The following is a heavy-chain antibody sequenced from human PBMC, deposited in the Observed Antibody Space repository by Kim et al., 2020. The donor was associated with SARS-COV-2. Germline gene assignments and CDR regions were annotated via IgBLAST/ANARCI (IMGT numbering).Heavy chain of an antibody. CDR2: ISSSSSYI. J-gene: IGHJ5*02. CDR1: GFTFSSYS. D-gene: IGHD4-17*01. V-gene: IGHV3-21*01. CDR3: ASFVPATVVTEYNWFDP. Sequence: GGSLRLSCAASGFTFSSYSMNWVRQAPGKGLEWVSSISSSSSYIYYADSVKGRFTISRDNAKNSLYLQMNSLRAEDTAVYYCASFVPATVVTEYNWFDPWGQGTLVTVSS.